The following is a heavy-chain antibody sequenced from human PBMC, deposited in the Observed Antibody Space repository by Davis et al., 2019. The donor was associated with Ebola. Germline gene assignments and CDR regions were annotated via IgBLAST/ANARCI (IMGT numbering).Heavy chain of an antibody. CDR1: GFTFSSYW. J-gene: IGHJ4*02. V-gene: IGHV3-74*01. D-gene: IGHD4-17*01. Sequence: GESLKISCAASGFTFSSYWMHWVRQAPGKGLVWVSRINSDGSSTSYADSVKGRFTISRDNAQNSLYLQMNSLRAEDTALYYCATLDYGDAPYWGQGTLVTVSS. CDR3: ATLDYGDAPY. CDR2: INSDGSST.